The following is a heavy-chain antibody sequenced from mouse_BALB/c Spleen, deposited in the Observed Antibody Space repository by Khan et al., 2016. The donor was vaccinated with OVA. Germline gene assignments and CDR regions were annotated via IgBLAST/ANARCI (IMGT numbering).Heavy chain of an antibody. D-gene: IGHD2-1*01. Sequence: EVQLVESGGGLVKPGGSLKLSCAASGFTFSDYYMYWVRQSPEKRLEWVATISDGASYNYYPDSVKGRFTISRDDAKNNLYLQMSSLKSVDTAMYYCARGYYGNPFAYWGQGTLVTVSA. CDR2: ISDGASYN. J-gene: IGHJ3*01. CDR1: GFTFSDYY. CDR3: ARGYYGNPFAY. V-gene: IGHV5-4*02.